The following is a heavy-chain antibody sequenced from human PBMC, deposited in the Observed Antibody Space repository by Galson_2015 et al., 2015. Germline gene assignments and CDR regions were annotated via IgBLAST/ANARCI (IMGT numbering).Heavy chain of an antibody. CDR3: ATLDTTSGSFTLYYFDY. CDR1: GYTFTSYG. V-gene: IGHV1-18*01. Sequence: SVKVSCKASGYTFTSYGISWVRQAPGQGLEWMGWISAYNGNTNYAQKLQGRVTMTTDTSTSTVYMELSSLRSEDTAVYYCATLDTTSGSFTLYYFDYWGQGTLVTVSS. J-gene: IGHJ4*02. D-gene: IGHD1-26*01. CDR2: ISAYNGNT.